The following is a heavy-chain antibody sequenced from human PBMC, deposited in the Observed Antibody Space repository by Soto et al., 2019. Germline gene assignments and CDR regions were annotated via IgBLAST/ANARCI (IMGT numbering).Heavy chain of an antibody. Sequence: EVQLVESGGGLVQPGGSLRLSCAASGFTFSSYAMHWVRQAPEKGLEYVSAISSNGGSTYYANSVKGRFTISRDNSKNTLYLQMGSLRAEDRAVYYCARDWYYGSGSFGGMDVWGQGTTVTVSS. CDR2: ISSNGGST. J-gene: IGHJ6*02. V-gene: IGHV3-64*01. D-gene: IGHD3-10*01. CDR1: GFTFSSYA. CDR3: ARDWYYGSGSFGGMDV.